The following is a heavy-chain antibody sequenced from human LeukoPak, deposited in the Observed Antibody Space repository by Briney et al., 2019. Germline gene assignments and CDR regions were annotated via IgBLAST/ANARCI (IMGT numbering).Heavy chain of an antibody. J-gene: IGHJ4*02. V-gene: IGHV1-2*02. D-gene: IGHD5-12*01. CDR1: GYSFTGYY. Sequence: GASVKVSCKASGYSFTGYYMHWVRQAPGQGLEWMGWINPNSGGTNYARKFQGRVTMTRDTSISTAYMEVSRLTSDDTAVFYCAREGSGYPYWGQGTLVTVSS. CDR3: AREGSGYPY. CDR2: INPNSGGT.